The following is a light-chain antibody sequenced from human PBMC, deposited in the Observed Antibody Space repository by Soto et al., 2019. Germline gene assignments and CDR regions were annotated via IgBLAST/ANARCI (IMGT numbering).Light chain of an antibody. CDR2: GAS. V-gene: IGKV3-20*01. CDR1: QSVSSNY. CDR3: QLYGTSPKT. Sequence: EIVLTQSPGTLSLSPGERATLSCRASQSVSSNYLAWHQQKPGQAPRLLIYGASTRATGIADRFSGSGSGTDFTLTISRLEPEDFAVYYCQLYGTSPKTFGQGTKVDI. J-gene: IGKJ1*01.